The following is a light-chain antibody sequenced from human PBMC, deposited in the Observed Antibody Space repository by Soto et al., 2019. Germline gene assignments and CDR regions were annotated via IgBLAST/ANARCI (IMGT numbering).Light chain of an antibody. V-gene: IGKV3D-15*01. J-gene: IGKJ4*01. CDR2: GAS. Sequence: EIVLTQSPGTLSLSPGERGTLSCRASQSVSNNYLAWYQQKPGQAPRLLIYGASSRATGIPDRFSGSGSGTEFTLTISSLQSEDFAVYYCQQYNNWPLTFGGGTKVDIX. CDR1: QSVSNN. CDR3: QQYNNWPLT.